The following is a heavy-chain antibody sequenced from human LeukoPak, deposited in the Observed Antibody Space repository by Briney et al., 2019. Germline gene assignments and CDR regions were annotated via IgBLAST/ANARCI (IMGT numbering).Heavy chain of an antibody. Sequence: PGGSLRLSCAASGFTFSNYEMNWVRQAPGKGLEWISNISSSGSSISYADSAKGRFTISRDNAKNSLYLQMNSLRAEDTAVYYCARDLSTYGYGVFYYYMDVWGKGTSVTVSS. CDR1: GFTFSNYE. CDR2: ISSSGSSI. V-gene: IGHV3-48*03. D-gene: IGHD5-18*01. CDR3: ARDLSTYGYGVFYYYMDV. J-gene: IGHJ6*03.